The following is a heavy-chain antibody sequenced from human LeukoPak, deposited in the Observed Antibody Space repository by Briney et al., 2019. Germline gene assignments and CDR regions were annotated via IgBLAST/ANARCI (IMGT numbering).Heavy chain of an antibody. CDR3: AKGPRYYYGSGSYPDS. Sequence: GGSLRLSSAASGFTFDDYAMHWVRQAPGKGLEWVSLISGDGGSTYYADSVKGRYTISRDNSKNSLYLQMNSLRTEDTALYYCAKGPRYYYGSGSYPDSWGQGALVTVSS. J-gene: IGHJ4*02. CDR2: ISGDGGST. CDR1: GFTFDDYA. V-gene: IGHV3-43*02. D-gene: IGHD3-10*01.